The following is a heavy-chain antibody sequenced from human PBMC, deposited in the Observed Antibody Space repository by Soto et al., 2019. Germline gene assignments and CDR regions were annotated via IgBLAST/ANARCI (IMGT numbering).Heavy chain of an antibody. Sequence: LSLTCTVAGGSTSSCDYYWSWIRQRPGKGLEWIGYIYYSGSTYYNPSLKSRVTISVDTSKNQFSLKLSSVTAADTAVYYCARALVNTVTTIPPYYYYGMDVWGQGTTVTVSS. CDR2: IYYSGST. D-gene: IGHD4-17*01. CDR1: GGSTSSCDYY. CDR3: ARALVNTVTTIPPYYYYGMDV. J-gene: IGHJ6*02. V-gene: IGHV4-30-4*01.